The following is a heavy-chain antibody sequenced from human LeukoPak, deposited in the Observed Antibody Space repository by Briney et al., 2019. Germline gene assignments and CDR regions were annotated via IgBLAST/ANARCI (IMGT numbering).Heavy chain of an antibody. J-gene: IGHJ4*02. CDR1: GFTFSSYG. Sequence: GKCLRLSCADSGFTFSSYGMHWVRQAPGKGLEWVAVISSDGSSKYYIESVKGRFTISRDNSKNTLFLQMNSLRAEDTAVYECARGENSKTYPVSGYWGQGTLVTVSS. CDR3: ARGENSKTYPVSGY. CDR2: ISSDGSSK. V-gene: IGHV3-30*03. D-gene: IGHD2/OR15-2a*01.